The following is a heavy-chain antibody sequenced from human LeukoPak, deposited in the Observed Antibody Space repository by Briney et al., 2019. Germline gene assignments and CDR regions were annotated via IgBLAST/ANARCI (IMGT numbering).Heavy chain of an antibody. D-gene: IGHD6-19*01. CDR1: GYIFTSYN. CDR3: ARFAVHRRIAVAGQFGLDY. J-gene: IGHJ4*02. Sequence: ASVKVSCKASGYIFTSYNIYWVRQAPGQGLEWMGIINPSGGSTNYAQKFQGRVTMTRDASTGTVYMELSSLRSEDTAVYYCARFAVHRRIAVAGQFGLDYWGQGTLVSLSS. V-gene: IGHV1-46*01. CDR2: INPSGGST.